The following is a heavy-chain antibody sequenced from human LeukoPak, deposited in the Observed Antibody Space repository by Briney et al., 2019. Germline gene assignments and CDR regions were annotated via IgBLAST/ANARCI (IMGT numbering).Heavy chain of an antibody. Sequence: AAVKVSCKASGYIFTGYYMHWVRQAPGQGLEWMGWINPNSGDTNYAQKFQGRVTMTRDTSISTAYMELSRLRSDDTAVYYCARVRYRLAETYIDYWGQGTLVTVSS. CDR1: GYIFTGYY. CDR2: INPNSGDT. D-gene: IGHD3-16*01. CDR3: ARVRYRLAETYIDY. V-gene: IGHV1-2*02. J-gene: IGHJ4*02.